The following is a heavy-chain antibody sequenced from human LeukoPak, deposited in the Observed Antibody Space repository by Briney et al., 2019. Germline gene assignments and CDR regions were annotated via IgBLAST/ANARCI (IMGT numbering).Heavy chain of an antibody. CDR3: ARGGFNYYGSPQVENV. V-gene: IGHV4-4*07. CDR1: GGSTRSYY. J-gene: IGHJ6*04. D-gene: IGHD3-10*01. Sequence: PSETLSLTCNVSGGSTRSYYWSWIRQSAGKGLEWIGRIYTSGSTNYNPSLKSRVTMSVDTSKTQFSLKLSSVTAADTAVYYCARGGFNYYGSPQVENVWGKGTTVTISS. CDR2: IYTSGST.